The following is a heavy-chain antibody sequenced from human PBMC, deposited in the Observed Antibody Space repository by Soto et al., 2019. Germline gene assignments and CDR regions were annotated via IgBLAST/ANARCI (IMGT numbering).Heavy chain of an antibody. Sequence: PSETLSLTCTVSGGSISSSSYYWGWIRQPPGKGLGWIGSIYYSGSTYYNPSLKSRVTISVDTSKNQFSPKLSSVTAADTAVYYCARHPRWLQPSGYFQHWGQGTLVTVSS. D-gene: IGHD5-12*01. V-gene: IGHV4-39*01. CDR1: GGSISSSSYY. J-gene: IGHJ1*01. CDR2: IYYSGST. CDR3: ARHPRWLQPSGYFQH.